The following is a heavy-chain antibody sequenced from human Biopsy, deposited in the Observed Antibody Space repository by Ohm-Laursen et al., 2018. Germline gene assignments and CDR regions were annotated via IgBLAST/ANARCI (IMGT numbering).Heavy chain of an antibody. J-gene: IGHJ6*02. V-gene: IGHV3-11*01. CDR2: ISGGGTI. Sequence: SLRLSCAASGFSFSDYHMRWIRQAPGRGLEWVSYISGGGTIYYGDSMKGRVTISRDNAKNSLYLQMNSLRAEDTAVYYCARDTRWSPYSMDVWGQGTTVTVS. D-gene: IGHD4-23*01. CDR3: ARDTRWSPYSMDV. CDR1: GFSFSDYH.